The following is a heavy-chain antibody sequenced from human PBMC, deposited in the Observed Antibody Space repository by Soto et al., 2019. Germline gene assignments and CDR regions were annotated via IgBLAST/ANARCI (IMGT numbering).Heavy chain of an antibody. CDR1: GYSFTSYW. D-gene: IGHD6-13*01. CDR3: ARTSAAGKYYYGMYF. Sequence: PGESLKISCKGSGYSFTSYWIGWVRQMPGKGLEWMGIIYPGDSDTRYSPSFQGQVTISADKSISTAYLQWSSLKASDTAMYYCARTSAAGKYYYGMYFWGQGTTVTVSS. V-gene: IGHV5-51*01. CDR2: IYPGDSDT. J-gene: IGHJ6*02.